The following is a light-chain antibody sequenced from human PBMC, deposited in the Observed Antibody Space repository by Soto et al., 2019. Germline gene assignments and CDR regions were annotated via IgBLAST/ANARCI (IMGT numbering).Light chain of an antibody. V-gene: IGLV2-23*02. CDR2: EVS. CDR3: CSYAGSSTCLYV. CDR1: SSDVGSYNL. J-gene: IGLJ1*01. Sequence: QPVLTQPASVSGSPGQSITISCTGTSSDVGSYNLVSWYQQHPGKAPKLMIYEVSKRPSGVSNRFSGSKSGNTASLTISGLQAEDEADYYCCSYAGSSTCLYVFGTGTKVTVL.